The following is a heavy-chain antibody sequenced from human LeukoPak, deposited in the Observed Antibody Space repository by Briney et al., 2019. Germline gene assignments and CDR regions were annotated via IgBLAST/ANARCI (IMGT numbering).Heavy chain of an antibody. CDR3: ARARGPGSGYDP. J-gene: IGHJ5*02. CDR1: GGSISSGDYY. V-gene: IGHV4-30-4*01. D-gene: IGHD3-22*01. Sequence: SQTLSLTCTVSGGSISSGDYYWSWIRQPPGKGLEWIGYIYYSGSTYYNPSLKSRVTISVDTSKNQFSLKLSSVTAADTAVYYCARARGPGSGYDPWGQGTLVTVSS. CDR2: IYYSGST.